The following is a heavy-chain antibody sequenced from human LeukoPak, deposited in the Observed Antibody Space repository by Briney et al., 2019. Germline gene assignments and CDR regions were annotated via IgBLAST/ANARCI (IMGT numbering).Heavy chain of an antibody. CDR1: GFTVSSNY. CDR3: ARPWGEGDAFDI. J-gene: IGHJ3*02. CDR2: ISSSGSTI. D-gene: IGHD1-26*01. V-gene: IGHV3-11*01. Sequence: GGSLRLSCAASGFTVSSNYMSWVRQAPGKGLEWVSYISSSGSTIYYADSVKGRFTISRDNAKNSLYLQMNSLRAEDTALYYCARPWGEGDAFDIWGQGTMVTVSS.